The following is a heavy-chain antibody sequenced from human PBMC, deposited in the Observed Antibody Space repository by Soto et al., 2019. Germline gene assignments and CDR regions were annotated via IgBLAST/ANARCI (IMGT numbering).Heavy chain of an antibody. V-gene: IGHV3-30-3*01. J-gene: IGHJ4*02. D-gene: IGHD3-22*01. CDR2: ISYDGSNK. Sequence: VQLVESGGGLVKPGGSLRLSCAASGFTFSSYAMHWVRQAPGKGLEWVAVISYDGSNKYYADSVKGRFTISRDNSKNTLYLQMNSLRAEDTAVYYCAKDRTLYCETTFDYWGQGTLVIVSS. CDR3: AKDRTLYCETTFDY. CDR1: GFTFSSYA.